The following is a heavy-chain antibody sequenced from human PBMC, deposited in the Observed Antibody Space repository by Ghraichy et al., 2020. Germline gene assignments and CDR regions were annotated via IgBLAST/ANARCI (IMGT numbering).Heavy chain of an antibody. CDR1: GGSISSYY. CDR2: IYYSGST. Sequence: ESLNISCTVSGGSISSYYWSWIRQPPGKGLEWIGYIYYSGSTNYNPSLKSRVTISVDTSKNQFSLKLSSVTAADTAVYYCARLRFSRLYYYYGMDVWGQGTTVTVSS. V-gene: IGHV4-59*08. J-gene: IGHJ6*02. CDR3: ARLRFSRLYYYYGMDV. D-gene: IGHD3-3*01.